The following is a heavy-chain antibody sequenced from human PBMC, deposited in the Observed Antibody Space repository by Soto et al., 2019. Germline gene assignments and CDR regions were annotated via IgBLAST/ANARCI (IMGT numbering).Heavy chain of an antibody. CDR1: GFTFSNYW. Sequence: EVQLVESGGGLVQPGGSLRLSCAASGFTFSNYWMHWVRQAPGKGLVWVSRINGEGTSTNYADSVKGRFTISRDNAKNTQYLQMSSLRAEDTAVYYCARGAAVITKANDYWGQGTLVTVSS. CDR2: INGEGTST. D-gene: IGHD3-3*01. J-gene: IGHJ4*02. CDR3: ARGAAVITKANDY. V-gene: IGHV3-74*01.